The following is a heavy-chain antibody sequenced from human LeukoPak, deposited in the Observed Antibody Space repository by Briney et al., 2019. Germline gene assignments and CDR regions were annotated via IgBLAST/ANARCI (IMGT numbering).Heavy chain of an antibody. V-gene: IGHV3-33*01. CDR1: GFTFRSHG. Sequence: PEGSLRLSCAASGFTFRSHGMHWVRQAPGKGLEWVAFIWYDGSNKYYTDSVKGRFTIPRDNSKNTLYLQMNSLRAEDTAVYYCARDTYRFFDLWGRGTLVTVSS. CDR2: IWYDGSNK. CDR3: ARDTYRFFDL. J-gene: IGHJ2*01.